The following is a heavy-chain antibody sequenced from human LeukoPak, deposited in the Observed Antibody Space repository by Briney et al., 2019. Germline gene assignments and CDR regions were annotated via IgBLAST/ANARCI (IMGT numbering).Heavy chain of an antibody. D-gene: IGHD2-8*01. CDR1: GFTFSSYA. J-gene: IGHJ6*03. Sequence: GGSLRLSCAASGFTFSSYAMNWVRQAPGRGLEWVSGFSGSGGTTYYAHSVKGRFTISRDNSKNTLYLQMNSLRAEDTAVYYCANGNRCTSPNCLGYYYFYMDVWGKGTTVTVSS. CDR3: ANGNRCTSPNCLGYYYFYMDV. CDR2: FSGSGGTT. V-gene: IGHV3-23*01.